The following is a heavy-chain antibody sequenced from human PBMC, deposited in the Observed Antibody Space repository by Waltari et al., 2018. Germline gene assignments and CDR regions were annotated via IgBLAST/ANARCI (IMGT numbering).Heavy chain of an antibody. D-gene: IGHD3-3*01. V-gene: IGHV1-2*02. CDR3: ARDLFPNFWSGYGFDI. CDR2: INPKSGAT. J-gene: IGHJ3*02. CDR1: GYTFSAYY. Sequence: QVHLVQSGAEVKKHGASVRVSCTTSGYTFSAYYIYWVRQAPGQGLEWMGWINPKSGATSPAQKFQGRVTLTRDTSTSTVYMELRGLTSDDTATYYCARDLFPNFWSGYGFDIWGQGTKVTVSS.